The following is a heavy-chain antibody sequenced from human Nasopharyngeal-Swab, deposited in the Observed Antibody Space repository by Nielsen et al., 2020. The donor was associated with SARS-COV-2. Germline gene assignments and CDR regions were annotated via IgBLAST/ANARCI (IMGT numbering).Heavy chain of an antibody. CDR2: IYYSGST. J-gene: IGHJ5*02. V-gene: IGHV4-59*13. D-gene: IGHD2-8*01. CDR1: GGSISSYY. CDR3: ATGLIPQSNWFDP. Sequence: SETLSLTCTVSGGSISSYYWSWIRQPPGKGLEWIGYIYYSGSTNYNPSLKSRVTISVDTSKNQFSLKLSSVTAADTAVYYCATGLIPQSNWFDPWGQGTLVTVSS.